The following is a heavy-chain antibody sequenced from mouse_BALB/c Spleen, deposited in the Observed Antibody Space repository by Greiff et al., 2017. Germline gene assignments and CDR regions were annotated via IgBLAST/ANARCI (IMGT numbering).Heavy chain of an antibody. J-gene: IGHJ3*01. CDR1: GYTFTSYW. V-gene: IGHV1-7*01. Sequence: QVQLQQSGAELAKPGASVKMSCKASGYTFTSYWMHWVKQRPGQGLEWIGYINPSTGYTEYNQKFKDKATLTADKSSSTAYMQLSSLTSEDSAVYYCARGGYGNYGWVFAYWGQGTLVTVSA. CDR2: INPSTGYT. D-gene: IGHD2-10*02. CDR3: ARGGYGNYGWVFAY.